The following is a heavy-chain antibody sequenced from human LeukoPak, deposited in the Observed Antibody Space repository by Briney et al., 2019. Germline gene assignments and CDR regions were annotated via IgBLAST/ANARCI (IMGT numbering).Heavy chain of an antibody. CDR3: ARDGSPYDSIPGAFDI. Sequence: SVKVSCKASGGTFSSYAISWVRQAPGQGLEWMGRIIPILGIANYAQKFQGRVTITADKSTSTAYMELSSLRSEDTAVYYCARDGSPYDSIPGAFDIWGQGTMITVSS. D-gene: IGHD3-22*01. CDR2: IIPILGIA. CDR1: GGTFSSYA. V-gene: IGHV1-69*04. J-gene: IGHJ3*02.